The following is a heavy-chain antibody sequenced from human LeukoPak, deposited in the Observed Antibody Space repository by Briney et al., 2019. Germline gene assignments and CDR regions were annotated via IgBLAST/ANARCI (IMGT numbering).Heavy chain of an antibody. D-gene: IGHD6-13*01. CDR2: IIPILGIA. CDR3: ARSRSSNWYGWLDY. J-gene: IGHJ4*02. Sequence: SVKVSCKASGGTFSSYAISWVRQAPGQGLEWMGRIIPILGIANYAQKFQGRVTITADKSTSTAYMELSSLRSEDTAVYYCARSRSSNWYGWLDYWGQGTLVTVSS. V-gene: IGHV1-69*04. CDR1: GGTFSSYA.